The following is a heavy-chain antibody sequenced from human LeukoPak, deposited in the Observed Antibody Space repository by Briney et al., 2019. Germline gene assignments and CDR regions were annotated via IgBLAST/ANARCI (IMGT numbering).Heavy chain of an antibody. J-gene: IGHJ4*02. Sequence: AGGSLRLSCAASGFTFSSYDMNWVRQAPGKGLEWVSYIHSSGGTIYYADSVKGRFTISRDSAKNPVYLRMNSLRAEDTALYYCARKLTGTTYFDCWGQGTLVTVSS. CDR1: GFTFSSYD. D-gene: IGHD1-1*01. CDR3: ARKLTGTTYFDC. CDR2: IHSSGGTI. V-gene: IGHV3-48*03.